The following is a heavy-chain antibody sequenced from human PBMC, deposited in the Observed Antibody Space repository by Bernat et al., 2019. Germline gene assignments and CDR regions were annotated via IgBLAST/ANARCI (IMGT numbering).Heavy chain of an antibody. CDR1: GFTFDDYA. CDR3: AKDFEYSGYGGIDC. D-gene: IGHD5-12*01. V-gene: IGHV3-9*01. Sequence: VQLVESGGGVVQPGRSLRLSCAASGFTFDDYAMHWVRQAPGKGLEWVSGISWNSGSIGYADSVKGRFTISRDNAKNSLYLQMNSLRAEDTALYYCAKDFEYSGYGGIDCWGQGTLVTVSS. J-gene: IGHJ4*02. CDR2: ISWNSGSI.